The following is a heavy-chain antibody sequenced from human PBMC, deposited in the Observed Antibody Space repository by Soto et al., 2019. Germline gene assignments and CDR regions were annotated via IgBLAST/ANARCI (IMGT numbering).Heavy chain of an antibody. CDR1: GDSISSGGYY. D-gene: IGHD1-7*01. Sequence: QVQLQESGPGLVKPSQTLSLTCTVSGDSISSGGYYWSWIRQHPGKGLEWIGYIYDNGGAYYSPSHRRRVVISQDRSENQCSLRLSSVTAADTAVYYCARVKGGTTRRAFDSWGQGTLVTVSS. J-gene: IGHJ4*02. CDR3: ARVKGGTTRRAFDS. CDR2: IYDNGGA. V-gene: IGHV4-31*03.